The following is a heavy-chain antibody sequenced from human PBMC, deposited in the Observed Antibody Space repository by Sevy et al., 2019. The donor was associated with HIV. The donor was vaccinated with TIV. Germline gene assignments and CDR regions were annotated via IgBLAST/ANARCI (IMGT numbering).Heavy chain of an antibody. CDR1: GYRFSSYW. CDR3: ARLEMTTISADAFDI. Sequence: GESLKLSCKGSGYRFSSYWIGWVRQMPGKGLEWMGIIYPGDSDTRYSPSFQGQVTVSADKSISTAYLQWSSLKASDTAMYYCARLEMTTISADAFDIWGQGTMVTVSS. J-gene: IGHJ3*02. D-gene: IGHD4-4*01. V-gene: IGHV5-51*01. CDR2: IYPGDSDT.